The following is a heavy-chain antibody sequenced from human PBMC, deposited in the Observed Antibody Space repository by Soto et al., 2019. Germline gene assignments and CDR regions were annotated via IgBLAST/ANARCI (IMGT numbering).Heavy chain of an antibody. J-gene: IGHJ6*02. CDR3: ARVVIEQQLVLDYYYGMDV. Sequence: SETLSLTCAVYGGSFSGYYWSWIRQPPGKGLEWIGEINHSGSTNYNPSLKSRVTISVDTSKNQFSLKLSSVTAADTAVYYCARVVIEQQLVLDYYYGMDVWGQGTTVTVSS. CDR2: INHSGST. CDR1: GGSFSGYY. D-gene: IGHD6-13*01. V-gene: IGHV4-34*01.